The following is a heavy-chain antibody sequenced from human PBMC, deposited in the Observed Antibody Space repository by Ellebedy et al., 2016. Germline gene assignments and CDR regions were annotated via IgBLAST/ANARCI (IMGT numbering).Heavy chain of an antibody. CDR3: ARRAASSGYVAAGPLYAFHT. Sequence: SVKVSCKASGGTFSSYALTWVRQAPGQGLEWMGGIIPIFGIANYAQKFQGRVTITADESTSTAYMEVSSLRSEDTAVYYCARRAASSGYVAAGPLYAFHTWGQGTMVTVSS. CDR1: GGTFSSYA. V-gene: IGHV1-69*13. D-gene: IGHD5-12*01. CDR2: IIPIFGIA. J-gene: IGHJ3*02.